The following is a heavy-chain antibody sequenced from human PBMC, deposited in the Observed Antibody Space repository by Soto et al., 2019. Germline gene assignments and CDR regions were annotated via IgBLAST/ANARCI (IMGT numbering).Heavy chain of an antibody. D-gene: IGHD2-15*01. CDR2: ISRSGDRT. Sequence: DVQLVESGEGLVQPGGSLRLSCAASGFTFSSYNIHWIRQAPGKGLEFVSAISRSGDRTYYADSVKGRFTITRDNSKNTVWLQMGSPRAEDMAVYYCARARCSSGQCYYFDYWGRGALVSVSS. CDR1: GFTFSSYN. J-gene: IGHJ4*02. V-gene: IGHV3-64*02. CDR3: ARARCSSGQCYYFDY.